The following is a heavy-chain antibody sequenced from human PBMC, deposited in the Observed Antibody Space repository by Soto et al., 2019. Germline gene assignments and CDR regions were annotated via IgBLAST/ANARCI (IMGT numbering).Heavy chain of an antibody. CDR1: GVSLHNSHSV. V-gene: IGHV4-39*01. D-gene: IGHD2-21*01. Sequence: EXLSLTCAVSGVSLHNSHSVWGLILQPPGKGLEFIANVYYSGGAHYNPSFKSRVTISVDTATNQVSLRMSSVTAADTTVYFCGRVVEGATRHTDFDSWGQGTLVTVSS. CDR2: VYYSGGA. J-gene: IGHJ5*01. CDR3: GRVVEGATRHTDFDS.